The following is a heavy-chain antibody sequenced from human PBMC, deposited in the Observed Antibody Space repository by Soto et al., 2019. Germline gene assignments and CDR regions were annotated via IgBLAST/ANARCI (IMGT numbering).Heavy chain of an antibody. D-gene: IGHD4-4*01. CDR2: ISAYNGNT. V-gene: IGHV1-18*04. Sequence: GASVKVSCKASGLGLINYCFIWVLQAPGQGLEWMGWISAYNGNTIYAQNLQGRLTMTRDTSTSTAYMELRSHRSDDTAVYYCARLGVTTSVYYYTMDVWGQGTTVTVSS. J-gene: IGHJ6*02. CDR1: GLGLINYC. CDR3: ARLGVTTSVYYYTMDV.